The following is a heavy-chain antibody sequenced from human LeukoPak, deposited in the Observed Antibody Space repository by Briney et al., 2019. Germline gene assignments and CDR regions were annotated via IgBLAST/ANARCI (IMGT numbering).Heavy chain of an antibody. CDR1: GFTFSSYA. CDR3: YYYTNDDFDM. J-gene: IGHJ3*02. V-gene: IGHV3-23*01. Sequence: HPGGSLRLSCAASGFTFSSYAMSWVRQAPGKGLELVSSISGDGDNTYYGDSVRGRFTISRDNSKNTLYLQMNSLRAEDTAVYYGYYYTNDDFDMWGQGTMVTVSS. CDR2: ISGDGDNT. D-gene: IGHD3-22*01.